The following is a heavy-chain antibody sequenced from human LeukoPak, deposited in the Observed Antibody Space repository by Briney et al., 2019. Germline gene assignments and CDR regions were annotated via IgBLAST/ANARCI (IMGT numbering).Heavy chain of an antibody. CDR2: ISGSGDST. J-gene: IGHJ4*02. CDR3: ARPSLNTGSYFDY. V-gene: IGHV3-23*01. Sequence: QPGGSLRLSCAASGFTFSSSAMSWVRQAPGKGLEWVSSISGSGDSTYYADSVKGRFTISRDNSKNTLYLQMNSLRAEDTAVYYCARPSLNTGSYFDYWGQGILVSVSS. D-gene: IGHD1-26*01. CDR1: GFTFSSSA.